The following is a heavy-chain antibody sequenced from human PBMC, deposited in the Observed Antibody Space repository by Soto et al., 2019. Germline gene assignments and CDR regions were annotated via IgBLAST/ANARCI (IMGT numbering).Heavy chain of an antibody. CDR1: GYTFTSYA. CDR3: ARGRYSYGYRWFDP. D-gene: IGHD5-18*01. J-gene: IGHJ5*02. Sequence: QVQLVQSGAEVKKPGASVKVSCKASGYTFTSYAMHWVRQAPGQRLEWMRWINAGNGNTKYSQKFQGRVTITRDTSASTAYMELSSRRSEDTAVYYCARGRYSYGYRWFDPWGQGTLVTVSS. CDR2: INAGNGNT. V-gene: IGHV1-3*01.